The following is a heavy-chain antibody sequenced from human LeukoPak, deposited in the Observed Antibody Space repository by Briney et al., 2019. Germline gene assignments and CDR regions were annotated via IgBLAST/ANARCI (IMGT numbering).Heavy chain of an antibody. J-gene: IGHJ2*01. V-gene: IGHV1-24*01. CDR2: FDPEDGET. Sequence: ASVKVSCKVTGSTLTELSMHWVRQAPGKGLEWMGGFDPEDGETIYAQKFQGGVTMTEDTSTDTAYMELSSLRSEDTAVYYCATAAYCGGDCYPDWYFDLWGRGTLVTVSS. CDR1: GSTLTELS. D-gene: IGHD2-21*02. CDR3: ATAAYCGGDCYPDWYFDL.